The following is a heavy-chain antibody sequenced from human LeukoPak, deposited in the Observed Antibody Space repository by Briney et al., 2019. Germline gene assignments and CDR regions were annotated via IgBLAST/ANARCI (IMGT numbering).Heavy chain of an antibody. J-gene: IGHJ4*02. V-gene: IGHV1-69*04. CDR3: ARDHVVVTAPFDY. D-gene: IGHD2-21*02. Sequence: SVKVSCKASGGTFSSYAISWVRQAPGQGLEWMGRIIPILGIANYAQKFQARVTITADKSTSTAYMELSSLRSEDTAVYYCARDHVVVTAPFDYWGQGTLVTVSS. CDR1: GGTFSSYA. CDR2: IIPILGIA.